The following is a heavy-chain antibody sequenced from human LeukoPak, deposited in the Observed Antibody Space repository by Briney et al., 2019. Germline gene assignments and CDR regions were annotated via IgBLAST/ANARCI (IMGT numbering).Heavy chain of an antibody. CDR1: GFTFSTCA. CDR2: ISSGGVST. Sequence: PGGSLRLSCAASGFTFSTCAMSWVRQAPGKGLEWVSAISSGGVSTYYADSVKGRFTISRDNSKNTLYLQMSGLRAEDTAVYFCAKKYSSGSYQGYFDYWGQGTLVSVSS. V-gene: IGHV3-23*01. J-gene: IGHJ4*02. D-gene: IGHD3-10*01. CDR3: AKKYSSGSYQGYFDY.